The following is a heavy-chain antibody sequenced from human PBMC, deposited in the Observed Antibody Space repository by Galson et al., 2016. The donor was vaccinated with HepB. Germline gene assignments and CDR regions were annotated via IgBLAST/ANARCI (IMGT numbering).Heavy chain of an antibody. V-gene: IGHV3-30*04. CDR1: GFTFRIYA. CDR2: ISYDGNND. J-gene: IGHJ4*02. Sequence: SLRLSCAASGFTFRIYAIHWVRQAPGKGLEWVALISYDGNNDSYADSVKGRFTIARDNSKNTLSLQMNNLKPEDTAVYYCARDIVGGFDYWGQGALVTVSS. D-gene: IGHD1-26*01. CDR3: ARDIVGGFDY.